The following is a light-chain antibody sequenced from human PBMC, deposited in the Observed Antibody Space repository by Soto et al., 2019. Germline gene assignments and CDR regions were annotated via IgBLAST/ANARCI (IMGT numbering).Light chain of an antibody. J-gene: IGKJ1*01. V-gene: IGKV3-11*01. CDR2: DAS. CDR3: QQRSNWLGWT. Sequence: EIVLTQSPATLSLSPGERATLSCRASQSVSSYLAWYQQKPGQAPRLLIYDASNRATGIPARFGGSGSGTDFTLTISSLEPEDFAVYYCQQRSNWLGWTFGQGTKVEIK. CDR1: QSVSSY.